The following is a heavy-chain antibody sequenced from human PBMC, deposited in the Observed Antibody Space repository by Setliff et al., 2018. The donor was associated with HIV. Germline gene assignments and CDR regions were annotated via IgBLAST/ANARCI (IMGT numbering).Heavy chain of an antibody. V-gene: IGHV3-13*01. Sequence: GESLKISCEASGFTFSDYDFHWVRQAAGKGLEWVSAIGTGGDTYYVDSVKGRFTISRDDYKNTVYLPMNSLRPEDTAVYYCARDHYVRVNNYYCMDLWGQGATVTVSS. CDR3: ARDHYVRVNNYYCMDL. D-gene: IGHD3-10*02. J-gene: IGHJ6*02. CDR2: IGTGGDT. CDR1: GFTFSDYD.